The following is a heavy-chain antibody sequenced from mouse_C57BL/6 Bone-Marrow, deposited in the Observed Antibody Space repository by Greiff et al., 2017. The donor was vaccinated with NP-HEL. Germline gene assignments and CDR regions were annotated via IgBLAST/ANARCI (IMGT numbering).Heavy chain of an antibody. CDR2: ISSGSSTI. CDR3: ARGEIYAMDY. Sequence: EVKLMESGGGLVKPGGSLKLSCAASGFTFSDYGMHWVRQAPEKGLEWVAYISSGSSTIYYADTVKGRFTISRDNAKNTLFLQMTSLRSEDTAMYYCARGEIYAMDYWGQGTSVTVSS. J-gene: IGHJ4*01. V-gene: IGHV5-17*01. CDR1: GFTFSDYG.